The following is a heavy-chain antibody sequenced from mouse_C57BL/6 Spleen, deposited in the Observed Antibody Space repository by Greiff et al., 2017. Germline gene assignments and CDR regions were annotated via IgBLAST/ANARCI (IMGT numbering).Heavy chain of an antibody. V-gene: IGHV5-4*01. D-gene: IGHD2-3*01. CDR2: ISAGGSYT. Sequence: EVMLVESGGGLVKPGGSLKLSCAASGFTFSSYAMSWVRQTPEKRLEWVATISAGGSYTYYPDNVKGGFTISRDNAKNNLYLQMSQLQSEDTAMYYCAREGDYDAPLDYWGQGTTLTVSS. CDR1: GFTFSSYA. J-gene: IGHJ2*01. CDR3: AREGDYDAPLDY.